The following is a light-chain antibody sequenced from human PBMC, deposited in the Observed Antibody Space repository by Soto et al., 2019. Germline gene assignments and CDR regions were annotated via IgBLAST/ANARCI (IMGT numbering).Light chain of an antibody. CDR2: GAS. V-gene: IGKV3-20*01. J-gene: IGKJ2*01. CDR1: PSVSSRF. CDR3: QQYGSSPYT. Sequence: EIVLTQSPGTLSLSPGERATLSCRASPSVSSRFLDCYQQTPGQAPRLLMYGASSRATGIPDRFSVTGSGTDFTLTISRLEPEYFAVYYCQQYGSSPYTFGLGTKLEIK.